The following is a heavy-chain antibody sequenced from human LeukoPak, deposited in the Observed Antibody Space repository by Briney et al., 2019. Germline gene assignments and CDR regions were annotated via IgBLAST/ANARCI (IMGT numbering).Heavy chain of an antibody. D-gene: IGHD3-3*01. J-gene: IGHJ4*02. Sequence: SETLSLTCAVYGGSFSGYYWTWIRQPAGKGLEWIGRIYASGGTRYNPSLNSRLTISLDTSKNQFFLNLTSVTAADTAMYYCARGFWSGSFFDFWGQGSLVTVSS. CDR1: GGSFSGYY. CDR3: ARGFWSGSFFDF. CDR2: IYASGGT. V-gene: IGHV4-59*10.